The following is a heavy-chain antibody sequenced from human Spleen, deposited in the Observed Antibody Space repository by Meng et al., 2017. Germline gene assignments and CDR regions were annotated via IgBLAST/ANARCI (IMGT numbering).Heavy chain of an antibody. CDR1: GFTFSNHW. V-gene: IGHV3-7*01. D-gene: IGHD3-3*01. Sequence: GSLKISCAASGFTFSNHWMSWVRQVPGKGLEWVANIKEDGSEKYYVDSVRGRFTISRDNAKNSLYLQMSSLRAEDTAVYYCARDRALRFLEWLQTYNYYGMDVWGQGTTVTVSS. CDR2: IKEDGSEK. J-gene: IGHJ6*02. CDR3: ARDRALRFLEWLQTYNYYGMDV.